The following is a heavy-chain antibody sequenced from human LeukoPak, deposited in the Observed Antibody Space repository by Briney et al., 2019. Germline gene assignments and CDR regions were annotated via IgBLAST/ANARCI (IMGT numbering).Heavy chain of an antibody. CDR3: ARGQPGVYALDI. D-gene: IGHD1-14*01. CDR2: VYSGGGT. CDR1: GFTFSTKY. J-gene: IGHJ3*02. V-gene: IGHV3-66*01. Sequence: GGSLTLSCAVSGFTFSTKYMSCVRQAPGKGLDGVAVVYSGGGTYYADSVKGRFTISRDTSKNALYLQMNGLRVEYTALYYCARGQPGVYALDIWGHGTKVIVSS.